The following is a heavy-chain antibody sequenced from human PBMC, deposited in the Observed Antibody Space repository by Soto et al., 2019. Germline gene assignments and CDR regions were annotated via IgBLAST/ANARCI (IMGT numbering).Heavy chain of an antibody. J-gene: IGHJ2*01. CDR2: IYYDGST. V-gene: IGHV4-59*08. D-gene: IGHD6-13*01. Sequence: QVQLQESGPGLVKPSETLSLTCTVSGGSISYFYWSWIQQPPGKGLERIGYIYYDGSTNYNPSLKSRVTISVDTSKNQFSLKLSSVTAADTAVYYCARHRIAAAAVWYLELWGRGTLVNVSS. CDR3: ARHRIAAAAVWYLEL. CDR1: GGSISYFY.